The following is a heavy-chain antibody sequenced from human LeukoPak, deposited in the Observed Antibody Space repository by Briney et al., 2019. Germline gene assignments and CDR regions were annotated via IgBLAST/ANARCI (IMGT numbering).Heavy chain of an antibody. CDR3: ARMYCSGDSCWFDY. CDR1: GFTFSSYW. D-gene: IGHD2-15*01. CDR2: INSDGFSI. Sequence: GGSLRLPCAASGFTFSSYWMHWVRQAPGKGLVWVSRINSDGFSITYADSVKGRFTISRDNAKKTLYLQMNSLRAEDTAFYYCARMYCSGDSCWFDYWGQGTLVTVSS. V-gene: IGHV3-74*03. J-gene: IGHJ4*02.